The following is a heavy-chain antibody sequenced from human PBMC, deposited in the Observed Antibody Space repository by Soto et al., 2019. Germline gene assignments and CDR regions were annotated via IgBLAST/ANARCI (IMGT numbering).Heavy chain of an antibody. Sequence: PGESLEISCKASGYIFINYWIGWGRQMPGKGLEWMAIINPGNSETRYSPAFQGQVTISADKSVTTTYLKLSSVTAADTAVYYCERESKARYNNGGLDFWGRGTLVTVSS. CDR1: GYIFINYW. CDR2: INPGNSET. CDR3: ERESKARYNNGGLDF. V-gene: IGHV5-51*01. J-gene: IGHJ4*02. D-gene: IGHD4-4*01.